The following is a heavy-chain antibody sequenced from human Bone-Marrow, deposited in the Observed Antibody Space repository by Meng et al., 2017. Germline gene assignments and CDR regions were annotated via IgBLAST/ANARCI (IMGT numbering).Heavy chain of an antibody. D-gene: IGHD4-23*01. CDR3: ATFLPPTLETSDL. CDR1: GYTLTDYY. CDR2: GDPEDGET. J-gene: IGHJ2*01. Sequence: VKGVQCGAEVKKPGVKVKISCKVSGYTLTDYYMQWGQQAPGKGRGWMGLGDPEDGETIYAEKFQGRVTITADTSTDTAYLALSSLRSEDTGVYYCATFLPPTLETSDLWGRGTLVTVSS. V-gene: IGHV1-69-2*01.